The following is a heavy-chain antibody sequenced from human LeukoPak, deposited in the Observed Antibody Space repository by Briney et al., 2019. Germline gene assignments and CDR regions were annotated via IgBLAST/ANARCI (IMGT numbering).Heavy chain of an antibody. D-gene: IGHD3-22*01. Sequence: ASVKVSCKASGGTFSRYAFSWVRQAPGQGLEWMGGIIPIFGTAKYAQKFQGRLTITADEFTSTAYMELSSLRSDDTAVYFCARATEGRPNYHDSSGYYFYWGQGTLVTVSS. CDR3: ARATEGRPNYHDSSGYYFY. CDR1: GGTFSRYA. J-gene: IGHJ4*02. V-gene: IGHV1-69*13. CDR2: IIPIFGTA.